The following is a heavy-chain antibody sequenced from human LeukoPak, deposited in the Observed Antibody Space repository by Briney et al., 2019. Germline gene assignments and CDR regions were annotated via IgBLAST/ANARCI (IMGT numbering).Heavy chain of an antibody. D-gene: IGHD4-11*01. CDR1: GFIFSHYG. Sequence: GGSLGLSCAASGFIFSHYGMHWVRQAPGKGLEWVAVIWSDGSNRFYAGSVKGRFTISRDNAQNTVFLQINSLRAEDTAMYYCARDAQRGFDYSNSLRYWGQGTLVTVSS. CDR3: ARDAQRGFDYSNSLRY. V-gene: IGHV3-33*01. CDR2: IWSDGSNR. J-gene: IGHJ4*01.